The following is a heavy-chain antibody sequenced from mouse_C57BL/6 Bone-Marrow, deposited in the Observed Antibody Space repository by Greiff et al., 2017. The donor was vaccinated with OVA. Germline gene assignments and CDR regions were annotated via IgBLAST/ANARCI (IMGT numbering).Heavy chain of an antibody. CDR3: ARSSPMITTEVYWYFDV. Sequence: QVQLKQSGAELARPGASVKLSCKASGYTFTSYGISWVKQRTGQGLEWIGEIYPRSGNTYYNEKFKGKATLTADKSSSTAYMELRSLTSEDSAVYFCARSSPMITTEVYWYFDVWGTGTTVTVSS. V-gene: IGHV1-81*01. CDR2: IYPRSGNT. D-gene: IGHD2-4*01. J-gene: IGHJ1*03. CDR1: GYTFTSYG.